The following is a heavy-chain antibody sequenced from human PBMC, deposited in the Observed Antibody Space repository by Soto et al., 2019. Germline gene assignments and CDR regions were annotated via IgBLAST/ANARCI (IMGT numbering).Heavy chain of an antibody. Sequence: SVKVSGNASGGTFSSYAISWVLQAPGQGLEWMGGIIPIFGTANYAQKFQGRVTITADESTSTAYMELSSLRSEDTAVYYRASSTYYDFWSGSPKPNWFDPWGQGTLVTVSS. D-gene: IGHD3-3*01. CDR2: IIPIFGTA. CDR1: GGTFSSYA. V-gene: IGHV1-69*13. CDR3: ASSTYYDFWSGSPKPNWFDP. J-gene: IGHJ5*02.